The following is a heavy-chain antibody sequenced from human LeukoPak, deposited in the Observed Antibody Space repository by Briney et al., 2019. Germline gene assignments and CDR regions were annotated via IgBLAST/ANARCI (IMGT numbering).Heavy chain of an antibody. D-gene: IGHD3-22*01. Sequence: ASVKVSCKASGYTFTGYYMHWVRQAPGQGLEWMGWINPNSGGTNYAQKFQGRVTMTRDTSISTAYMELSSLRSEDTAVYYCARGRYYYDSSGYDYWGQGTLVTVSS. V-gene: IGHV1-2*02. CDR3: ARGRYYYDSSGYDY. J-gene: IGHJ4*02. CDR2: INPNSGGT. CDR1: GYTFTGYY.